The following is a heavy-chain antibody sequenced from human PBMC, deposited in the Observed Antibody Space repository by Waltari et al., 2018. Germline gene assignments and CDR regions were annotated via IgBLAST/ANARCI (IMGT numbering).Heavy chain of an antibody. V-gene: IGHV1-24*01. D-gene: IGHD5-12*01. CDR2: FDPEDGET. CDR3: ATSWEMATILDY. CDR1: GYSVTALS. J-gene: IGHJ4*02. Sequence: QVQLVQSGAGVKKPGASVTVSCKVSGYSVTALSMDWVRQAPGKGLEWMGGFDPEDGETIYAEKFQGRVTMTEDTSTDTAYMELSSLRSEDTAVYYCATSWEMATILDYWGQGTLVTVSS.